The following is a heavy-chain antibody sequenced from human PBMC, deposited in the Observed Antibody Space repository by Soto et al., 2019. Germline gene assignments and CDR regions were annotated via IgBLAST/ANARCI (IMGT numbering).Heavy chain of an antibody. V-gene: IGHV1-46*01. D-gene: IGHD1-26*01. Sequence: ASVKVSCKASGYAFTNYFMHWVRQAPGQGLEWMGIINPNGDYTNYAQKFQGRVTVTSDTSTSTVYLELSGLRSEDTAVYYCARGRGSGSYYVPWGQGTLVTVS. J-gene: IGHJ5*02. CDR3: ARGRGSGSYYVP. CDR2: INPNGDYT. CDR1: GYAFTNYF.